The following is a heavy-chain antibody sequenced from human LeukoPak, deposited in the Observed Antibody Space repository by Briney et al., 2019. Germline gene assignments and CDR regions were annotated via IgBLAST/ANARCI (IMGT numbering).Heavy chain of an antibody. D-gene: IGHD3-22*01. CDR1: GGSISSYY. V-gene: IGHV4-59*08. CDR2: IYYSGST. J-gene: IGHJ3*02. Sequence: SETLSLTCTVSGGSISSYYWSWIRQPPGNGLEWIGYIYYSGSTNYNPSLKSRVTISVDTSKNQFSLKLSSVTAADTAVYYCARHSAPQYYYDSSGLYDAFDIWGQGTMVTVSS. CDR3: ARHSAPQYYYDSSGLYDAFDI.